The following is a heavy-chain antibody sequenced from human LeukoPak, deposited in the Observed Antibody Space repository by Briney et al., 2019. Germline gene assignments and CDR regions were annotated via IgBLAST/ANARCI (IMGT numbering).Heavy chain of an antibody. CDR3: ARREITMVRGVAYYYFGY. D-gene: IGHD3-10*01. CDR2: IYYSGST. J-gene: IGHJ4*02. Sequence: PSETLSLTCTVSGGSISSSSYYWGWIRQPPGKGLERIGSIYYSGSTYYNPSLKSRVTISVDTSKNQFSLKLSSVTAADTAVYYCARREITMVRGVAYYYFGYWGQGTLVTVSS. V-gene: IGHV4-39*01. CDR1: GGSISSSSYY.